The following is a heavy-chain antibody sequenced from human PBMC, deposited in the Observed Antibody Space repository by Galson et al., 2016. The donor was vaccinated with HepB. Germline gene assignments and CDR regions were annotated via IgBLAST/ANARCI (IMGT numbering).Heavy chain of an antibody. CDR2: IYQTGTA. D-gene: IGHD1-26*01. J-gene: IGHJ4*02. CDR1: GATISNDYW. CDR3: ARGTLGTTATMAFDY. Sequence: SETLSLTCAVSGATISNDYWWSWVRQSPEEGFEWLGEIYQTGTANYNPSFTRRATISVDTSKNEISLRLGSVTAADTAVYYCARGTLGTTATMAFDYWGQGTPVSVSS. V-gene: IGHV4-4*02.